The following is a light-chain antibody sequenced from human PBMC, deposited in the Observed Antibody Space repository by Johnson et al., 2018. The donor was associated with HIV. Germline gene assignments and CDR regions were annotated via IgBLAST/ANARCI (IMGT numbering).Light chain of an antibody. CDR1: SSNIGNNY. CDR3: GIWDSSLSGYV. J-gene: IGLJ1*01. V-gene: IGLV1-51*01. Sequence: SVLTQPPSVSAAPGQKVTISCSGSSSNIGNNYVSWYQQLPGTAPKLLIYDNNKRPSGIPDRFSGSKSGTSATLGITGLQTGDEAVYYCGIWDSSLSGYVFGTGTKVTVL. CDR2: DNN.